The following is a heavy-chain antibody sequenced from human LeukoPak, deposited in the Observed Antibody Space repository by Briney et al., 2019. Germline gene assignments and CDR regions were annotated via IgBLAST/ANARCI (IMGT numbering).Heavy chain of an antibody. D-gene: IGHD3-16*02. J-gene: IGHJ6*03. CDR3: VRHYRPPQDSRAAKPTGYYYYYMDV. V-gene: IGHV5-51*01. CDR2: IYPSDSHT. Sequence: RGESLKISCQGSGYTFPIYWIGWVRQTPGKGLEWMGIIYPSDSHTIYSPSFQGQVTVSADKSISTAYLQWSSLKASDTAIYYCVRHYRPPQDSRAAKPTGYYYYYMDVWGTGTRSSSP. CDR1: GYTFPIYW.